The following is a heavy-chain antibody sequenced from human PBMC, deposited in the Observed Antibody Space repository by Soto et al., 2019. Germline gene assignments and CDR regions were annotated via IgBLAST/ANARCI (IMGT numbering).Heavy chain of an antibody. J-gene: IGHJ4*02. CDR1: GFTFSSYE. Sequence: GGSLTLSCAASGFTFSSYEMNWVRQAPGKGLEWVSYISSSGSTIYYADSVKGRFTISRDNAKNSLYLQMNSLRAEDTAVYYCARVTSTSRYYDFWSGYYIDYWGQGTLVTVSS. CDR3: ARVTSTSRYYDFWSGYYIDY. CDR2: ISSSGSTI. D-gene: IGHD3-3*01. V-gene: IGHV3-48*03.